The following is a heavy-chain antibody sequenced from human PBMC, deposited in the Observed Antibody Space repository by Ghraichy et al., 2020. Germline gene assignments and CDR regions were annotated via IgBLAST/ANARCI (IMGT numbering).Heavy chain of an antibody. CDR2: ISYSGSS. Sequence: SETLSLTCTVSGGSVSSGSYYWSWIRQPPGKGLEWIGYISYSGSSNYNPSLKSRVTISVDTSKNQFSLKLSSVTAADTAVYYCARANSHLWNNFDYWGQGTLVTVSS. CDR3: ARANSHLWNNFDY. CDR1: GGSVSSGSYY. V-gene: IGHV4-61*01. J-gene: IGHJ4*02. D-gene: IGHD1/OR15-1a*01.